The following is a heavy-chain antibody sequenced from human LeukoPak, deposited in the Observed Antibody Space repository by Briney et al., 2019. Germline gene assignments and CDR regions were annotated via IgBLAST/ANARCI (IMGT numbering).Heavy chain of an antibody. CDR2: TYYRSKWYN. CDR1: GDTVSSNSAA. V-gene: IGHV6-1*01. D-gene: IGHD3-22*01. J-gene: IGHJ4*02. Sequence: SQTLSLTCAISGDTVSSNSAAWHWIRQSPSTGLEWLGRTYYRSKWYNDYALSVKSRITINPDTSKNQFSLQLKSVTPEDTAVYYCARDHYYDSSGDSSGFDYWGQGALVTVSS. CDR3: ARDHYYDSSGDSSGFDY.